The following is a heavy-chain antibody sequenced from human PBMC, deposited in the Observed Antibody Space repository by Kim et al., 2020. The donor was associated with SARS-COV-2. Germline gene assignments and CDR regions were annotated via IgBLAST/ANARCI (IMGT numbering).Heavy chain of an antibody. D-gene: IGHD6-13*01. J-gene: IGHJ4*02. V-gene: IGHV3-11*01. CDR3: AISSSWPRGDY. CDR2: I. Sequence: IDYADSVKGRFTISRDNAKNSLYLQMNSLRAEDTAVYYCAISSSWPRGDYWGQGTLVTVSS.